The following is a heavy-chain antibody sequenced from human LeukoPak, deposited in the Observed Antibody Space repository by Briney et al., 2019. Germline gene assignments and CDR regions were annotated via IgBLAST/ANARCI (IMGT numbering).Heavy chain of an antibody. J-gene: IGHJ4*02. CDR3: AKSLEYSTSGKVDY. CDR1: EFTFGNYA. Sequence: GGSLRLSCAASEFTFGNYAMSWVRQGPGKGLEWVSSIIGSGSTTYYADSVRGRFTISRDNSENTLFLQMSSLRAEDTAIYYCAKSLEYSTSGKVDYWGQGTLVTVSS. CDR2: IIGSGSTT. V-gene: IGHV3-23*01. D-gene: IGHD3-10*01.